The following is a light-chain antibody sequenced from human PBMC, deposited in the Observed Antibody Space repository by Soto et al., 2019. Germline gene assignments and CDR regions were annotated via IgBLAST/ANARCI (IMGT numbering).Light chain of an antibody. Sequence: LVLTQSPGTLSLSPGERATLSCRASQSVSTYLAWYQQNPGQAPRLLIYDASIRATGIPARFSGTGSGTDFTLTISRLEPEDFALYFCQHSGTSLRVTFGPGTKVDIK. CDR1: QSVSTY. J-gene: IGKJ3*01. CDR3: QHSGTSLRVT. V-gene: IGKV3-20*01. CDR2: DAS.